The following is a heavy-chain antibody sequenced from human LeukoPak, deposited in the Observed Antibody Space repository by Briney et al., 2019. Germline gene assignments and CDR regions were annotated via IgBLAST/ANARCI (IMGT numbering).Heavy chain of an antibody. CDR3: AQDLYGSGSYDY. V-gene: IGHV3-66*01. CDR2: IYSGGST. J-gene: IGHJ4*02. D-gene: IGHD3-10*01. Sequence: PGGSLRLSCAASGFTVSSNYMSWVRQAPGKGLEWVSVIYSGGSTYYADSVKGRLTISRDNSKNALYLQMNSLRAEDTAVYYCAQDLYGSGSYDYWGQGTLVTVSS. CDR1: GFTVSSNY.